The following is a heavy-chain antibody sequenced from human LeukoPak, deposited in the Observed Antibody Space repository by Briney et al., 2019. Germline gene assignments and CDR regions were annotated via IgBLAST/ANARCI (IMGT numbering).Heavy chain of an antibody. D-gene: IGHD6-19*01. CDR3: ARQAREQWLDRAYYFDY. Sequence: SETLSLTCTVAGGSISSTSHHWGWIRQPPGKGLEWFGCFYWRGSTYYSPSLNNPVTISVDTSKNQFSLKLNSVPAADTAVDYCARQAREQWLDRAYYFDYWGQGSLVTVSS. J-gene: IGHJ4*02. V-gene: IGHV4-39*01. CDR1: GGSISSTSHH. CDR2: FYWRGST.